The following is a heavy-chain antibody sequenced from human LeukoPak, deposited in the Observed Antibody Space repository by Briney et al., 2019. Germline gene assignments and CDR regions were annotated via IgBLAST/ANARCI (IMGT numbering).Heavy chain of an antibody. Sequence: SETLSLTCIVSGGSISSLNLWSWLRQPPGKGLGWIGEMYLGGTTNFNPSLKGRVTILIDKSKNQLSLQLTSVTAADTAVYYCAGLEGRYSTDWFYFFDYWGQGALVTVSS. CDR1: GGSISSLNL. V-gene: IGHV4-4*02. CDR2: MYLGGTT. CDR3: AGLEGRYSTDWFYFFDY. D-gene: IGHD6-19*01. J-gene: IGHJ4*02.